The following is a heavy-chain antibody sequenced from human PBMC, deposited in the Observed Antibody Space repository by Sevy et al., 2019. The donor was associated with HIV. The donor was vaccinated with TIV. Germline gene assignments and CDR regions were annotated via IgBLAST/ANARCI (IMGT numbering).Heavy chain of an antibody. J-gene: IGHJ4*02. CDR3: AQGTTGRFDY. CDR2: IKADGSDK. Sequence: GGSLRLSCAASGFTFSAYWMNWVRQAPGKGLEWVANIKADGSDKHYVDSVEGRFTISRDNAKNSLYLQMNSLRVEDTAVYYCAQGTTGRFDYWGQGTLVTVSS. D-gene: IGHD1-26*01. CDR1: GFTFSAYW. V-gene: IGHV3-7*01.